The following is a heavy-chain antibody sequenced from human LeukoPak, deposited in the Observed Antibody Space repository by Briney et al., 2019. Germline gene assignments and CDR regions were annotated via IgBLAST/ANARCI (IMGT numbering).Heavy chain of an antibody. J-gene: IGHJ4*02. CDR1: GLTFSSYS. CDR3: ARDKGGIGHYFDY. Sequence: GGSWRFSFEASGLTFSSYSRNGVGQAPGKGLRGVSSISSSSSYIYYADSLKGRFTISRDNAKNSLYLQMNSLRAEDTAVYYCARDKGGIGHYFDYWGQGTLVTVSS. D-gene: IGHD3-16*01. V-gene: IGHV3-21*01. CDR2: ISSSSSYI.